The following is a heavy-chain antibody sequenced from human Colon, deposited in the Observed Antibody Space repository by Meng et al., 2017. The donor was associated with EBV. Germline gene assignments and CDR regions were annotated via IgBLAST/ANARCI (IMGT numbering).Heavy chain of an antibody. J-gene: IGHJ5*02. CDR3: ARRGPSGNFSP. V-gene: IGHV4-34*01. Sequence: QVQQWRCGAGRLKPSETLSRIGAVYGGSFREYYWTWTRHPPGKGLEWIGEIDHRGNTKYNPSLKSRVTISLDTSKKQFSLKVSSVTAADSAVYYCARRGPSGNFSPWRQGALVTVSS. D-gene: IGHD3-10*01. CDR1: GGSFREYY. CDR2: IDHRGNT.